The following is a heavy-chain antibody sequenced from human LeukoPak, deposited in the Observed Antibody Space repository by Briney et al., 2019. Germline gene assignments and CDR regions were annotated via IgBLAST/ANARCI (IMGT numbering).Heavy chain of an antibody. D-gene: IGHD2-2*02. CDR2: IYYSGST. J-gene: IGHJ4*02. CDR1: GGSFSGYY. CDR3: ARGWDIVVVPAAIQFDY. Sequence: KTSETLSLTCAVYGGSFSGYYWSWIRQPPGKGLEWIGYIYYSGSTNYNPSLKSRVTISVDTSKNQFSLKLSSVTAADTAVYYCARGWDIVVVPAAIQFDYWGQGTLVTVSS. V-gene: IGHV4-34*01.